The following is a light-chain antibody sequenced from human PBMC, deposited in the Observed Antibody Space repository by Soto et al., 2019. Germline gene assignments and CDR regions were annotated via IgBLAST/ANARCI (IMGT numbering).Light chain of an antibody. CDR1: SSDVGTYSF. CDR3: SSYTSSTVV. J-gene: IGLJ2*01. CDR2: DVS. V-gene: IGLV2-14*03. Sequence: QSALTQPASVSGSTGQSIAISCTGTSSDVGTYSFVSWYQQHPGKAPKLLIYDVSNRPSGVSNRFSGSKSGNTASLTISGLQAEYEADYYCSSYTSSTVVFGGGSKLTVL.